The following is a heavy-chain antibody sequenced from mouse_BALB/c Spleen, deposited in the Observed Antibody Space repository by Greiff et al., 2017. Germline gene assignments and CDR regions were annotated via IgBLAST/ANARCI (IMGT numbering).Heavy chain of an antibody. D-gene: IGHD1-3*01. CDR1: GFSLTSYG. V-gene: IGHV2-4-1*01. J-gene: IGHJ3*01. CDR2: IWSGGST. Sequence: VQLVESGPGLVQPSQSLSITCTVSGFSLTSYGVHWVRQSPGKGLEWLGVIWSGGSTDYNAAFISRLTISKDNSKSQVFFKMNSLQADDTAIYYCARNKNYWLAYWGQGTLVTVSA. CDR3: ARNKNYWLAY.